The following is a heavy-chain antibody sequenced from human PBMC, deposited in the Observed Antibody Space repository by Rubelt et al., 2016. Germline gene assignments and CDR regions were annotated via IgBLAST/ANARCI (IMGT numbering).Heavy chain of an antibody. CDR3: ARGRRGSSSWLGRDYYGMDV. Sequence: QVQLQQWGAGLLKPSETLSLTCAVYGGSFSGYYWSWIRQPPGKGLEWIGEINHSGSNNYKPSLKSRVTIVVDPSKNQFSLKLSSVTAADTAVYYCARGRRGSSSWLGRDYYGMDVWGRGTTVTVSS. CDR2: INHSGSN. V-gene: IGHV4-34*01. CDR1: GGSFSGYY. D-gene: IGHD6-13*01. J-gene: IGHJ6*02.